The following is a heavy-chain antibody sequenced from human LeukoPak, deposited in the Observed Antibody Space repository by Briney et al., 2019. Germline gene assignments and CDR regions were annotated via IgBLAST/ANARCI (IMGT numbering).Heavy chain of an antibody. Sequence: ASVKVSCKASGYTFSGYYMHWVRQAPGQGLEWMGWINPNSGGTNYAQKFQGRVTMTRDTSISTAYMELSRLRSDDTAVYYCARVSDFWSGYECPDYWGQGTLVTVSS. CDR3: ARVSDFWSGYECPDY. V-gene: IGHV1-2*02. J-gene: IGHJ4*02. CDR2: INPNSGGT. D-gene: IGHD3-3*01. CDR1: GYTFSGYY.